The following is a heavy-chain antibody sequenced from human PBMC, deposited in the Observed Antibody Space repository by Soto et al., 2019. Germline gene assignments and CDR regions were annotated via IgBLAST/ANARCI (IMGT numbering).Heavy chain of an antibody. D-gene: IGHD6-6*01. CDR1: GFTFSNAW. V-gene: IGHV3-15*01. CDR2: IKSKTDGGTT. CDR3: TTERPRRLELVGWFDP. J-gene: IGHJ5*02. Sequence: KTGGSLRLSCAASGFTFSNAWMSWVRQAPGKGLEWVGRIKSKTDGGTTDYAAPVKGRFTISRDDSKNTLYLQMNSLKTEDTAVYYCTTERPRRLELVGWFDPWGQGTLVTVSS.